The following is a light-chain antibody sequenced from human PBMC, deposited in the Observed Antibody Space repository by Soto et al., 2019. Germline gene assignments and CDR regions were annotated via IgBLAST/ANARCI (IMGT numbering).Light chain of an antibody. CDR3: QQYGSLIT. Sequence: EIVLTQSPATLSLSPGERATLSCRASQSVSSSYLAWYQQKPGQAPRPLIYGASSRATGIPDRFSGSGSGTDFTLTISRLEPEDFAVYYCQQYGSLITLGQGTRLEI. CDR2: GAS. CDR1: QSVSSSY. V-gene: IGKV3-20*01. J-gene: IGKJ5*01.